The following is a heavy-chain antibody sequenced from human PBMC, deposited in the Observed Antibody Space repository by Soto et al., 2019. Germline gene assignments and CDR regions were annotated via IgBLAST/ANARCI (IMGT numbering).Heavy chain of an antibody. CDR1: GFTFSSYG. D-gene: IGHD3-10*01. CDR3: ARDGLLWGDY. V-gene: IGHV3-33*01. J-gene: IGHJ4*02. CDR2: IWYDGSNK. Sequence: QVQLVESGGGVVQPGRSLRLSCAASGFTFSSYGMHWVRQAPGKGLEWVAVIWYDGSNKNYADSVKGRFTISRDNSKNPVYLQMNSRRAEDTAVYYCARDGLLWGDYWGQGPLVTVSS.